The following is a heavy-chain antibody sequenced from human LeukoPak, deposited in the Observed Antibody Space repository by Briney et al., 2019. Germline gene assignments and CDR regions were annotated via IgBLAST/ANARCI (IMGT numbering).Heavy chain of an antibody. CDR2: SYPGYSDA. CDR3: VRFALTSSLDH. J-gene: IGHJ5*02. CDR1: GYTLTNNW. Sequence: GESLKISCKISGYTLTNNWIGWVRQGPGKGLEWMGLSYPGYSDAKYSPSFQGQVTLSVDASISTAYLQLTGLRASDTAIYYCVRFALTSSLDHWGQGTLVTVSS. D-gene: IGHD6-13*01. V-gene: IGHV5-51*01.